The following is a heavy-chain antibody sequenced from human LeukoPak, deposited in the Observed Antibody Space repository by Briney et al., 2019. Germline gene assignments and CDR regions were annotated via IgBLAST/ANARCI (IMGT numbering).Heavy chain of an antibody. V-gene: IGHV1-2*02. J-gene: IGHJ4*02. D-gene: IGHD6-13*01. CDR1: GYTFTGYY. Sequence: ASVKVSCKASGYTFTGYYMHWVQQAPGQGLEWMGWINPNSGGTNYAQKFQGRVTMTRDTSISTAYMELSRLRSDDTAVYYCARDADNPSGIAAAGQIDYWGQGTLVTVSS. CDR2: INPNSGGT. CDR3: ARDADNPSGIAAAGQIDY.